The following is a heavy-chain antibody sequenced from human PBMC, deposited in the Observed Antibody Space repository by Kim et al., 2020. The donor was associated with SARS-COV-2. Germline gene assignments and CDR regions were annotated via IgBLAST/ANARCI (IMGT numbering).Heavy chain of an antibody. V-gene: IGHV3-30*18. J-gene: IGHJ4*02. D-gene: IGHD3-10*01. Sequence: GGSLRLSCAPSGFIFNNYGMHWVRQAPGKGLEWVAVVSYDGSNKYYADSLKGRFTISRDNSKNTLYLQMDSLRAEDTAVYYCAKSTYGSGSYYDLDYWGQGTLVTVSS. CDR1: GFIFNNYG. CDR2: VSYDGSNK. CDR3: AKSTYGSGSYYDLDY.